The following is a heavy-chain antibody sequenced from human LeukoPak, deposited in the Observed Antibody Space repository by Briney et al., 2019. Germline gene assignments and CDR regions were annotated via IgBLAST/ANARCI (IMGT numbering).Heavy chain of an antibody. V-gene: IGHV4-39*01. CDR1: GGSISSRGYY. D-gene: IGHD4-17*01. CDR2: IYYNGST. CDR3: ARHRVGDYGLYYFDY. J-gene: IGHJ4*02. Sequence: SETLSLTCTVSGGSISSRGYYWGWIRQPPGKGLEWIGSIYYNGSTYYNPSLKSRVTISVDTSKNQFSLKVTSVTAADTAVYYCARHRVGDYGLYYFDYWGQGTLVTVSS.